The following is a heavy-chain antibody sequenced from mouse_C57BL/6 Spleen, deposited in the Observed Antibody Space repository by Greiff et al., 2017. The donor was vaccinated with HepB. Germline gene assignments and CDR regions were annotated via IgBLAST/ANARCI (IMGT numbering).Heavy chain of an antibody. CDR1: GYTFTSYW. CDR2: IYPRDGST. Sequence: QVQLQQPGAELVMPGASVKLSCKASGYTFTSYWMHWVKQRPEQGLEWIGYIYPRDGSTKYNEKFKGKATLTADKSSSTAYMQLNSLTSEDSAVYFCARGFAYWGQGTLVTVSA. CDR3: ARGFAY. J-gene: IGHJ3*01. V-gene: IGHV1S12*01.